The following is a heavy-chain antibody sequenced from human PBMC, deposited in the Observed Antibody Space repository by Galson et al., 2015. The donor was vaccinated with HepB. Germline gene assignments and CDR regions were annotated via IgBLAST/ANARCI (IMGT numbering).Heavy chain of an antibody. CDR1: GGTFSSYA. CDR3: ARDRGIVVVPAAIGASNWFDP. Sequence: SVKVSCKASGGTFSSYAISWVRQAPGQGLEWMGRIIPILGTANYAQKFQGRVTITADESTSTAYMELSSLRSEDTAVYYCARDRGIVVVPAAIGASNWFDPWGQGTLVTVSS. J-gene: IGHJ5*02. D-gene: IGHD2-2*01. CDR2: IIPILGTA. V-gene: IGHV1-69*11.